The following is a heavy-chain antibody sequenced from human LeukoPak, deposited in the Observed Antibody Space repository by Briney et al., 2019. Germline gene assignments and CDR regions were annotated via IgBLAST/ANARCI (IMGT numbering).Heavy chain of an antibody. V-gene: IGHV1-69*04. Sequence: ASVKVSCKASGDTFSSYAISWVRQAPGQGLEWMGRIIPILGIANYAQKFQGRDTITADKSTSTAYMELSSLRSEDTAVYYCAREAAVAGTVGYFQHWGQGTLVTVSS. J-gene: IGHJ1*01. CDR1: GDTFSSYA. CDR2: IIPILGIA. CDR3: AREAAVAGTVGYFQH. D-gene: IGHD6-19*01.